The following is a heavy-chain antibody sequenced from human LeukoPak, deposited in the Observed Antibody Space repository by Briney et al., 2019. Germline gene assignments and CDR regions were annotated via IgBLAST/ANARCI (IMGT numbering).Heavy chain of an antibody. J-gene: IGHJ6*03. V-gene: IGHV3-7*01. D-gene: IGHD6-13*01. Sequence: GGSLRLSCAASGFTFSRYWMNWVRQAPGRGLEWVANIKQDGSEKYYVDSVKGRFTISRDNAKNSLYLQMNSLRAEDTAVYYCARDSDGSWSPPTYYMDVWGKGTTVTVSS. CDR3: ARDSDGSWSPPTYYMDV. CDR2: IKQDGSEK. CDR1: GFTFSRYW.